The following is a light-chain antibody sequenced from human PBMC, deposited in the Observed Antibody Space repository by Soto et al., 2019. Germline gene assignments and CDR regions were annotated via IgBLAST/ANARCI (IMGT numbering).Light chain of an antibody. CDR3: QQYENYWT. CDR2: DAS. V-gene: IGKV1-5*01. CDR1: QTISSW. J-gene: IGKJ1*01. Sequence: DIQMTQSPFTLSASVGGRVTITCRASQTISSWLAWYQQIPGKAPKLLIYDASNLESGVPSRFSGSGSGTEFTLTISSLQPEDFAVYYCQQYENYWTFGQGTKVEIK.